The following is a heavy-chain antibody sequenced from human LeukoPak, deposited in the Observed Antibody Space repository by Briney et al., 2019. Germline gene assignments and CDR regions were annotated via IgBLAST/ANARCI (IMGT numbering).Heavy chain of an antibody. CDR3: ARLYLPATRFDY. CDR1: GFTFSSYE. D-gene: IGHD5-24*01. Sequence: PGGSLRLSCAASGFTFSSYEMNWVRQAPGKGLEWVSYISSSGSTIYYADSVKGRFTISRDNAKNSPYLQMNSLRAEDTAVYYCARLYLPATRFDYWGQGTLVTVSS. V-gene: IGHV3-48*03. J-gene: IGHJ4*02. CDR2: ISSSGSTI.